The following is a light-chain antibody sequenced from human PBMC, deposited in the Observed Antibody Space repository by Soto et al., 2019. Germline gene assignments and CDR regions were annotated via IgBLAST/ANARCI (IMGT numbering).Light chain of an antibody. V-gene: IGKV3-15*01. CDR2: AAS. CDR3: QHYNNRFLT. Sequence: EIVMTQSPATLSVSPGERATLSCRASQSLGTNLAWYQQRTGQAPRLLIYAASTRAAGVPDRFSGSGSETEFTLTISSLQSEDFAVYYCQHYNNRFLTFGGGTKVDIK. J-gene: IGKJ4*01. CDR1: QSLGTN.